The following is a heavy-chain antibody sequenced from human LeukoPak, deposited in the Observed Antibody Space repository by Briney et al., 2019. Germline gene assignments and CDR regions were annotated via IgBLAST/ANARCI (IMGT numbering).Heavy chain of an antibody. CDR2: IDWDDDK. V-gene: IGHV2-70*11. CDR3: ARIPAYYYDSSGNDY. D-gene: IGHD3-22*01. Sequence: TLSLTCTVSGDSMNYYYWSWIRQPPGKALEWLARIDWDDDKYYSTSLKTRLTISKDTSKNQVVLTMTNMDPVDTATYYCARIPAYYYDSSGNDYWGQGTLVTVSS. CDR1: GDSMNYYY. J-gene: IGHJ4*02.